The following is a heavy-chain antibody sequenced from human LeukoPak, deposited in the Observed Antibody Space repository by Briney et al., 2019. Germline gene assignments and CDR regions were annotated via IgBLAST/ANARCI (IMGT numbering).Heavy chain of an antibody. CDR2: INSDGSST. V-gene: IGHV3-74*01. Sequence: GGSLRLSCAASGFSFSNYWMHWVRQAPGKGLLWVSRINSDGSSTSYADSVKGRFTISRDNAKNTLYLQMNSLRAEDTAVYYCARAARADCTSPTCHSWLAPWGQGTQVTVST. CDR3: ARAARADCTSPTCHSWLAP. D-gene: IGHD2/OR15-2a*01. CDR1: GFSFSNYW. J-gene: IGHJ5*02.